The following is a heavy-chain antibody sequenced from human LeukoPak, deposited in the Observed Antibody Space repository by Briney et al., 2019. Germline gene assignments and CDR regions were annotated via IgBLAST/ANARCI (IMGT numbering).Heavy chain of an antibody. V-gene: IGHV3-7*01. CDR3: ARFLTGIDDAPHYYYYYGMDV. CDR2: INQDGSEK. Sequence: GGSLRLSCAASGFTFSSYWMSWVRQAPGKGLEWVANINQDGSEKYYVDSVKGRFTISRDRAKNSLYLQMMSLRAEDTAVYFCARFLTGIDDAPHYYYYYGMDVWGQGTTVTVSS. D-gene: IGHD3-10*01. CDR1: GFTFSSYW. J-gene: IGHJ6*02.